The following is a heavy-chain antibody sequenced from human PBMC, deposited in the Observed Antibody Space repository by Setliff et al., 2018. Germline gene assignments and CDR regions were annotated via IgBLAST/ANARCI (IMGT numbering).Heavy chain of an antibody. D-gene: IGHD3-16*01. CDR3: TTGGQKGGYYYGMDV. J-gene: IGHJ6*02. Sequence: GSLRLSCAASGFTFSNAWMSWVRQAPGKGLEWVGRIKSKTDGGTTDYAAPVKGRFTISRDDSKNTLYLRMNSLKTEDTAVYYCTTGGQKGGYYYGMDVWGQGTTVTVSS. V-gene: IGHV3-15*01. CDR2: IKSKTDGGTT. CDR1: GFTFSNAW.